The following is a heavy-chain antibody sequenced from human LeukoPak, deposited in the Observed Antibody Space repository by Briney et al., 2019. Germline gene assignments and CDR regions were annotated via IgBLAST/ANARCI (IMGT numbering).Heavy chain of an antibody. CDR2: MNPNSGGT. CDR1: GYTFTSYD. CDR3: ARDVGEYCSSTNCYASDY. V-gene: IGHV1-2*02. Sequence: GASVKVSCKASGYTFTSYDINWVRQATGQGLEWMGWMNPNSGGTNYAQKFQGRVTMTRDTSISTAYMELTRLTSDDTAVYYCARDVGEYCSSTNCYASDYWGQGTLVTVSS. D-gene: IGHD2-2*01. J-gene: IGHJ4*02.